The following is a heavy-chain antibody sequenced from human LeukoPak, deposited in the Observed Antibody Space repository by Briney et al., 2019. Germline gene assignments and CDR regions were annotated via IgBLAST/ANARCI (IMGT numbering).Heavy chain of an antibody. D-gene: IGHD6-19*01. J-gene: IGHJ4*02. Sequence: SQTLSLTCAISGDSVSSNSAAWNWIRQSPSRGLEWLGRTYYRSKWYNDYAVSVKSRITIVPDTSKNQFSLQLNSVTPEDTAVYYCARDSYSHSSGWSGGVDWGQGTLVNVSS. V-gene: IGHV6-1*01. CDR3: ARDSYSHSSGWSGGVD. CDR1: GDSVSSNSAA. CDR2: TYYRSKWYN.